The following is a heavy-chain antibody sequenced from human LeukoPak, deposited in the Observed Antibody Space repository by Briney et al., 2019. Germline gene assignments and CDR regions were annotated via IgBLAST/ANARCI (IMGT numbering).Heavy chain of an antibody. CDR1: GFTFSSYG. CDR3: AKERLSPRGFAFDI. J-gene: IGHJ3*02. Sequence: PGGSLRLSCAASGFTFSSYGMHWIRQAPGKGLEWVAVIWYDGSNKYYADSVKGRFTISRDNSKNTLYLQMNSLRAEDTAAYYCAKERLSPRGFAFDIWGQGTMVTVSS. D-gene: IGHD2-8*01. V-gene: IGHV3-33*06. CDR2: IWYDGSNK.